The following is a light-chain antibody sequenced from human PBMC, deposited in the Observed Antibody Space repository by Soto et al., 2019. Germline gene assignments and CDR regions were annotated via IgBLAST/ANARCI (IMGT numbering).Light chain of an antibody. CDR2: LAS. J-gene: IGKJ3*01. Sequence: DIVMTQSPLSLPFTPGEPASISCRSSQSLLHSNGNHYLEWYFQKPGQSPQLLIYLASIRASGVPDTFSGSGSGTDFTLIISSLQPDDFATYFCQESYSVPLFTFGPGTKVDVK. V-gene: IGKV2-28*01. CDR1: QSLLHSNGNHY. CDR3: QESYSVPLFT.